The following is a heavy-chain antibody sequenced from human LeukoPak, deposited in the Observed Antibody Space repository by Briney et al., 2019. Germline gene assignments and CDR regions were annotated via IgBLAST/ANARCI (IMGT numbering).Heavy chain of an antibody. CDR3: ARVMAVADP. CDR2: INHSGST. D-gene: IGHD5-24*01. Sequence: PSETLSHTCAVYGGSFSGYYWSWIRQPPGKGLEWIGEINHSGSTNYNPSLKSRVTISVDTSKNQFSLKLSSVTAADTAAYYCARVMAVADPWGQGTLVTVSS. CDR1: GGSFSGYY. J-gene: IGHJ5*02. V-gene: IGHV4-34*01.